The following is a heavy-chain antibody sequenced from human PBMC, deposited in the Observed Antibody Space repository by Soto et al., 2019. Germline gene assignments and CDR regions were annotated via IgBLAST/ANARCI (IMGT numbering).Heavy chain of an antibody. CDR2: IWYDGSNK. D-gene: IGHD6-19*01. J-gene: IGHJ4*02. CDR1: GFTFSSYG. CDR3: AREVVIAVAGTLDY. V-gene: IGHV3-33*01. Sequence: GGSLRLSCAASGFTFSSYGMHWVRQAPGKGLEWVAVIWYDGSNKYYADSVKGRFTISRDNSKNTLYLQMNSLRAEDTAVYYCAREVVIAVAGTLDYWGQGTLVTVSS.